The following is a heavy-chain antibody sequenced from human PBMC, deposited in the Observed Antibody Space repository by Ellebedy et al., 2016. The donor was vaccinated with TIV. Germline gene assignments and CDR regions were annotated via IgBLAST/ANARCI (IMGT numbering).Heavy chain of an antibody. Sequence: PGGSLRLSCAASGLSVSSKYMSWVRQVPGKGLEWVSAIFTSGSEHYPDFVKGRFIISRDNSKNTLYLQMNSLRAEDTGVYYCARGTYERWQAYDYWGQGTLVTVSS. CDR1: GLSVSSKY. CDR3: ARGTYERWQAYDY. CDR2: IFTSGSE. D-gene: IGHD3-16*01. V-gene: IGHV3-66*01. J-gene: IGHJ4*02.